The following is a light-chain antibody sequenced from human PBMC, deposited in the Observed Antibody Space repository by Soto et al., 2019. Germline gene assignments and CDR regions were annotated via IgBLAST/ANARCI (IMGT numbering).Light chain of an antibody. CDR3: QEYGSSLYA. J-gene: IGKJ2*01. CDR1: QSVSSSY. V-gene: IGKV3-20*01. Sequence: EIVLTQSPGTLSVSPGERATLSCSASQSVSSSYLAWYQQKPGQAPRLLIYGASSRATGIPDRFSGSGSGTDFTLNIGRLETDDFAVYYCQEYGSSLYAFGKEPKLEIK. CDR2: GAS.